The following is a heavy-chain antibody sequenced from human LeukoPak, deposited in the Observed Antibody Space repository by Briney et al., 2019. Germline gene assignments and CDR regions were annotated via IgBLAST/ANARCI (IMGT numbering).Heavy chain of an antibody. Sequence: SETLSLTCAVYGGSFSDYYWSWIRQPPGKGLEWIGEINHSGSTNYNPSLKSRVTISVDTSKNQFSLKLSSVTAADTAVYYCAGSIAARLGYWGQGTLVTVSS. D-gene: IGHD6-6*01. V-gene: IGHV4-34*01. CDR1: GGSFSDYY. J-gene: IGHJ4*02. CDR3: AGSIAARLGY. CDR2: INHSGST.